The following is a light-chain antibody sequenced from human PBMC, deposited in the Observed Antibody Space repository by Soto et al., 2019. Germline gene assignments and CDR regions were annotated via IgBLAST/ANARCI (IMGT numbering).Light chain of an antibody. V-gene: IGKV3-20*01. CDR2: AAS. J-gene: IGKJ2*01. CDR1: QSVSSNY. CDR3: QLYGSSPPRYT. Sequence: EIVLTQSPGTLYLSPGERATLSCRASQSVSSNYLAWYQQKRGQAPRLIIYAASARATGIPDRFSGSGSGTDFTLTISRLEPEDFAEYFCQLYGSSPPRYTFAQGTKLEIK.